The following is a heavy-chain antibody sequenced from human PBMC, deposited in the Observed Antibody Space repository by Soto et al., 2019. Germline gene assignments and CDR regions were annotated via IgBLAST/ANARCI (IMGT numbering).Heavy chain of an antibody. J-gene: IGHJ4*02. CDR3: TTRYYYDSSGYPQVGDY. Sequence: GGSPRLSCAASGFTFSNAWMNWVRQAPGKGLEWVGRIKSKTDGGTTDYAAPVKGRFTISRDDSKNTLYLQMNSLKTEDTAVYYCTTRYYYDSSGYPQVGDYWGQGTLVTVSS. CDR1: GFTFSNAW. D-gene: IGHD3-22*01. CDR2: IKSKTDGGTT. V-gene: IGHV3-15*07.